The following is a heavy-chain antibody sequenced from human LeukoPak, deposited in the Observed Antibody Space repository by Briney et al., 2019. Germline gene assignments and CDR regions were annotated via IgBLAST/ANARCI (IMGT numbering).Heavy chain of an antibody. CDR2: IYYSGNT. J-gene: IGHJ3*02. CDR3: ARVGSYAFDI. Sequence: SETLSLTCTVSGGSISTYYWGWIRQPPGKGLEWIGYIYYSGNTNYNPSLKSRVTISVDTSKNQFSLKLSSVTAADTAIYYCARVGSYAFDIWGQGTMVTVSS. CDR1: GGSISTYY. V-gene: IGHV4-59*01.